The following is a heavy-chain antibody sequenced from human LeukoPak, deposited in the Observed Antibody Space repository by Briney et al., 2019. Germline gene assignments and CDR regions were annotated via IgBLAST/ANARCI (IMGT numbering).Heavy chain of an antibody. D-gene: IGHD6-13*01. CDR3: ARDRGGSSSSWYWFDP. CDR1: GGSISSYY. V-gene: IGHV4-4*07. CDR2: IYTSGST. J-gene: IGHJ5*02. Sequence: SETLSLTCTVSGGSISSYYWSWIRQPAGKGLEWIGRIYTSGSTNYNPSLKSRVTMSVDTSKNQFSLKLSSVTAADTAVYYSARDRGGSSSSWYWFDPWGQGTLVTVSS.